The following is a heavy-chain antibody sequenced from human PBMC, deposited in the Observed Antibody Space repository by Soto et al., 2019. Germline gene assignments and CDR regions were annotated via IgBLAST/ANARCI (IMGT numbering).Heavy chain of an antibody. V-gene: IGHV3-21*01. J-gene: IGHJ4*02. Sequence: PGGSLRLSCAASGFTFSSYSMNWVRQAPGKGLEWVSSISSSSSYIYYADSVKGRFTISRDNAKNSLYLQMNSLRAEDTAVYYCARYYGIVGPKARVDPDYWGQGTLVTVSS. CDR1: GFTFSSYS. D-gene: IGHD1-26*01. CDR3: ARYYGIVGPKARVDPDY. CDR2: ISSSSSYI.